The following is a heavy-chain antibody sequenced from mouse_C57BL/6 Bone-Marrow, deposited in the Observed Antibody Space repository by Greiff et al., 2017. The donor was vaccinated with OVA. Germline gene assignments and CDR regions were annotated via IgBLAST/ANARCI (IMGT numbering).Heavy chain of an antibody. V-gene: IGHV1-82*01. J-gene: IGHJ2*01. D-gene: IGHD2-1*01. CDR3: ARHYGNLDY. Sequence: VQLQQSGPELVKPGASVKTSCKASGYAFSSSWMNWVKQRPGKGLEWIGRIYPGDGDTNYNGKFKGKATLTADKSSSTAYMQLSSLTSEDSAVYFCARHYGNLDYWGQGTTLTVSS. CDR2: IYPGDGDT. CDR1: GYAFSSSW.